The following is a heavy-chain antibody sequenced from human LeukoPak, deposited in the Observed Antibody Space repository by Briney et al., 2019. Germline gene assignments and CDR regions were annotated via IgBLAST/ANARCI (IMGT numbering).Heavy chain of an antibody. D-gene: IGHD6-19*01. CDR3: ARAKKTVAGFFDF. Sequence: SETLSLTCTVSGGSISSGDYYWSWIRQPPGKGLEWIGYIYYSGSTYYNPSLKSRVTISVDTSKNQFSLKLSSVTAADTAVYYCARAKKTVAGFFDFWGQGALVPVSS. V-gene: IGHV4-30-4*08. J-gene: IGHJ4*02. CDR2: IYYSGST. CDR1: GGSISSGDYY.